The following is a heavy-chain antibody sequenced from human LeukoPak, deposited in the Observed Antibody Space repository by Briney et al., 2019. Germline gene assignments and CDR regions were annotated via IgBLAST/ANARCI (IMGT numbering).Heavy chain of an antibody. CDR3: ARDVRYASGWSTPES. D-gene: IGHD6-19*01. CDR1: GGSIINHY. CDR2: IYSSGSA. Sequence: SETLSLTCTVSGGSIINHYWSWVRQPAGKGLEWIGRIYSSGSANYSPSLKSRVSMSIDTSSNYFSLNLTSVTAADTALYFCARDVRYASGWSTPESWGQGTLVTVSS. J-gene: IGHJ5*02. V-gene: IGHV4-4*07.